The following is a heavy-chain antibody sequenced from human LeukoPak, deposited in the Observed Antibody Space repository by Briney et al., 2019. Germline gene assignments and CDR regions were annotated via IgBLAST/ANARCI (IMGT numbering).Heavy chain of an antibody. V-gene: IGHV3-7*01. CDR2: INKEGNEE. Sequence: PGGSLRLSCAASGFTFKDYWMSWVRQAPGKGPEWVANINKEGNEEYFVDSVKGRFTVSRDNAKNSLFLQMNSLRVEDTAVYYCATYKNWVAGDVWGQGTTVSVSS. D-gene: IGHD7-27*01. J-gene: IGHJ6*02. CDR1: GFTFKDYW. CDR3: ATYKNWVAGDV.